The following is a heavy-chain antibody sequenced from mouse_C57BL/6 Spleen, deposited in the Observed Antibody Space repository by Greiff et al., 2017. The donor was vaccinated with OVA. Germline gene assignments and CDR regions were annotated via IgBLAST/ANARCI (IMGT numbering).Heavy chain of an antibody. J-gene: IGHJ2*01. D-gene: IGHD2-3*01. Sequence: QVQLQQSGAELVRPGTSVKVSCKASGYAFTNYLIEWVKQRPGQGLEWIGVINPGSGGTNYNEKFKGKATLTADKSSSTAYMQLSSLTSEDSAVYFCARLLPDGYFDYWGQGTTLTVSS. CDR1: GYAFTNYL. CDR2: INPGSGGT. CDR3: ARLLPDGYFDY. V-gene: IGHV1-54*01.